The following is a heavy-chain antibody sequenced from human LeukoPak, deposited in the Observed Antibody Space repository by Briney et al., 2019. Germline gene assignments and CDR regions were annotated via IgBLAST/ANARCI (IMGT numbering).Heavy chain of an antibody. CDR1: GYTFTSYD. CDR3: ARGLIEGIWFGELRDDAFDI. D-gene: IGHD3-10*01. CDR2: MNPNSGNT. V-gene: IGHV1-8*01. Sequence: ASVKVSCKASGYTFTSYDINWVRQATGQGLEWMGWMNPNSGNTGYAQKFQGRVTMTRNTSISTAYMELSSLRSEDTAVYYCARGLIEGIWFGELRDDAFDIWGQGTMVTVSS. J-gene: IGHJ3*02.